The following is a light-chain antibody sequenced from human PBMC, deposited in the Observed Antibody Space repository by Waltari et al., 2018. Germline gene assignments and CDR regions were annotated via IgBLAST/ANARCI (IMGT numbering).Light chain of an antibody. CDR3: HVWDTSGDPVV. Sequence: SFVLTQPPSVSVAPGQTASIPCGGNNIGRRTVHWYQPRPGQAPVLVVYDDTDRPSGIPERVSGSNSGDTATLTISRVEAGDEADYYCHVWDTSGDPVVFGGGTKLTVL. V-gene: IGLV3-21*02. J-gene: IGLJ2*01. CDR1: NIGRRT. CDR2: DDT.